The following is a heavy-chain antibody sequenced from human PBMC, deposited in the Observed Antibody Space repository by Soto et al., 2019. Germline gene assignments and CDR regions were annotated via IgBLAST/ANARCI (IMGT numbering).Heavy chain of an antibody. D-gene: IGHD3-9*01. CDR1: GDFIIYYS. J-gene: IGHJ4*02. V-gene: IGHV4-4*07. CDR3: ATSFRYFDN. CDR2: VYSTGTI. Sequence: SETLSLTCTVSGDFIIYYSWAWIRQSAGKGLEWIGRVYSTGTIFYNPSLKSRATMSVDTSKNTVTLQMNNLTLDDTAVYYCATSFRYFDNWGQGTRVTVSS.